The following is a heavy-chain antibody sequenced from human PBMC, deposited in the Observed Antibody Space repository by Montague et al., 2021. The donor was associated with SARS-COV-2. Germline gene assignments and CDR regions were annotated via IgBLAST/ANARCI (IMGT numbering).Heavy chain of an antibody. CDR3: ARRHIVASNRAFDY. J-gene: IGHJ4*02. D-gene: IGHD2-21*01. Sequence: SETLSLTCTVSGDSITNNYYWGWIRQPPGEGLEWIGTIYHSGTTYYNPSLKSRVTMSVDTSNNQFSLKLTSVTAADTAVYYCARRHIVASNRAFDYWGQGTLVTVSS. CDR1: GDSITNNYY. V-gene: IGHV4-38-2*02. CDR2: IYHSGTT.